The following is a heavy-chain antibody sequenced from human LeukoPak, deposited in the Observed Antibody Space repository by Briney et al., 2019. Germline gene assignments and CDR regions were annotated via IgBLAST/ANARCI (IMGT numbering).Heavy chain of an antibody. J-gene: IGHJ4*02. CDR1: GYSISSGRY. CDR3: ARSLSTAGIDY. V-gene: IGHV4-38-2*01. CDR2: VYHSGST. Sequence: SETLSLTCAVSGYSISSGRYWGWIRQPPGKGLEWIGSVYHSGSTYYNPSLKSRVTISVDTSKNQFSLNLRSVTAADTAVYYCARSLSTAGIDYWGQGTLVTVSS. D-gene: IGHD2-2*01.